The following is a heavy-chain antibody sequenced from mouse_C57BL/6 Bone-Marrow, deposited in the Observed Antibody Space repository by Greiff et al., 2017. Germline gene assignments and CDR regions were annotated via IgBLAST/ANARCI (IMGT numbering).Heavy chain of an antibody. CDR1: GFTFSSYA. J-gene: IGHJ4*01. D-gene: IGHD2-10*01. Sequence: EVKLMESGGGLVKPGGSLKLSCAASGFTFSSYAMSWVRQTPEKRLEWVATISDGGSYTYYPDNVKGRITISRDNAKNNLYLQMSHLKSEDTAMYYCARDGAIAYYRTSYAMDYWGQGTSVTVSS. V-gene: IGHV5-4*01. CDR3: ARDGAIAYYRTSYAMDY. CDR2: ISDGGSYT.